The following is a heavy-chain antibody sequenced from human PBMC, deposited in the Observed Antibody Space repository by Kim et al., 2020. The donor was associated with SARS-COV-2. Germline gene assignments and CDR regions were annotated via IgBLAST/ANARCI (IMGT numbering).Heavy chain of an antibody. J-gene: IGHJ4*02. CDR1: GFTFSSYG. CDR2: ISYDGSNK. Sequence: GGSLRLSCAASGFTFSSYGMHWVRQAPGKGLEWVAVISYDGSNKYYADSVKGRFTISRDNSKNTLYLQMNSLRAEDTAVYYCAKITTDRAAGTGDYWGQGTLVTVSS. CDR3: AKITTDRAAGTGDY. V-gene: IGHV3-30*18. D-gene: IGHD6-13*01.